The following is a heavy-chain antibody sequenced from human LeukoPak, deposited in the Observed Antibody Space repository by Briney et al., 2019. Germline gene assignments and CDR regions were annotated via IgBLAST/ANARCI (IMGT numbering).Heavy chain of an antibody. CDR2: IYYSGST. CDR1: GGSISSYY. CDR3: ARMNRFYPRWIDY. J-gene: IGHJ4*02. Sequence: PSETLSLTCTVSGGSISSYYWSWIRQPPGKGLEWIGYIYYSGSTNYNPSLKSRVTISVDTSKNQFSLKLSSVTAADTAVYYCARMNRFYPRWIDYWAQGTLVTVSS. V-gene: IGHV4-59*01. D-gene: IGHD1-14*01.